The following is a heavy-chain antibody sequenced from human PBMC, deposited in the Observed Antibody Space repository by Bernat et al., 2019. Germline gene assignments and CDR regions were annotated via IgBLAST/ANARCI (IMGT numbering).Heavy chain of an antibody. CDR3: AREGTTGTMVGTDAFDV. V-gene: IGHV4-38-2*02. J-gene: IGHJ3*01. CDR2: IYHSGST. Sequence: QVQLQESGPGLVKPSETLSLTCAVSGYSISSGYYWGWFRKPPGKGLEWIRSIYHSGSTYYNPALKSRVTISVDTSKNQCSLRLCTVTAGGTAVYYCAREGTTGTMVGTDAFDVWGQGTMVTVSS. CDR1: GYSISSGYY. D-gene: IGHD1-1*01.